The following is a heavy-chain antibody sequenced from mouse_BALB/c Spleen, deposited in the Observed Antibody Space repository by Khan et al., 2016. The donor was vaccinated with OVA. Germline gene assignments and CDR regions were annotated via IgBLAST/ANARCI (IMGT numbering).Heavy chain of an antibody. CDR2: IIPSSDYT. Sequence: QVRLQQSGAELARPGASVKMSCKASGYTFTTYTIHWVKQRPGQGLEWIGYIIPSSDYTNYNQKFKDKATLTADKSSSTAYMQPSSLTSEDSAVYYCAREGAYYRSDGWFAYWGQGTLVTVAA. V-gene: IGHV1-4*01. CDR3: AREGAYYRSDGWFAY. D-gene: IGHD2-14*01. CDR1: GYTFTTYT. J-gene: IGHJ3*01.